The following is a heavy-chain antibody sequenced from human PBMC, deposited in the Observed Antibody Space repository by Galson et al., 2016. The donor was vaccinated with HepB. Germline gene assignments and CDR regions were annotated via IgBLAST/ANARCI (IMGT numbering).Heavy chain of an antibody. CDR3: ARESAGDYLDY. V-gene: IGHV3-30-3*01. CDR2: ISYDGSNK. J-gene: IGHJ4*02. CDR1: GFSFSRYV. Sequence: SLRLSCAASGFSFSRYVMNWARQAPGKGLEWVALISYDGSNKYYADSVKGRFTISRDISKNTLSLQMNSVRAEDTALYFCARESAGDYLDYWGQGTLVTVSS.